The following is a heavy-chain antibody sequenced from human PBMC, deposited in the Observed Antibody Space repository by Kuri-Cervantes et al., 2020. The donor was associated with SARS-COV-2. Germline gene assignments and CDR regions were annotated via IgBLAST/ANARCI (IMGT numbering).Heavy chain of an antibody. CDR2: INHSGST. CDR3: ARGVVDTAMVAAFDI. Sequence: GSLRLSCAVYGGSFSGYYWSWIRQPPGKGLEWIGEINHSGSTNYNPSLKSRVTISVDTSKNQFSLKLSSVTAADTAVYHCARGVVDTAMVAAFDIWGQGTMVTVSS. D-gene: IGHD5-18*01. CDR1: GGSFSGYY. V-gene: IGHV4-34*01. J-gene: IGHJ3*02.